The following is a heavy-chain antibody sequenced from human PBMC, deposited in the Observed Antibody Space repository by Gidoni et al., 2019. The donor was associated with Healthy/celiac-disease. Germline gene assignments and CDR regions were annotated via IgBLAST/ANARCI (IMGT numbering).Heavy chain of an antibody. CDR2: IYYSGST. CDR3: ARVFPIYYFDY. CDR1: GGSISSYY. J-gene: IGHJ4*02. V-gene: IGHV4-59*01. D-gene: IGHD3-3*02. Sequence: QVQLQESGPGLVKPSETLSLTCTVSGGSISSYYWSWIRQPPGKGLEWIGYIYYSGSTNYNPSLKSRVTISVDTSKNQFSLKLSSVTAADTAVYYCARVFPIYYFDYWGQGTLVTVSS.